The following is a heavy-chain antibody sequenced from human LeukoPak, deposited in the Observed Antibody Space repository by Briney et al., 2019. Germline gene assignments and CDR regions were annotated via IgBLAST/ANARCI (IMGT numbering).Heavy chain of an antibody. D-gene: IGHD4-17*01. V-gene: IGHV3-23*01. CDR1: GFIFSSYA. J-gene: IGHJ4*02. CDR2: ISGNGGST. CDR3: ALVTTDRPFDY. Sequence: GGSLRLSCAASGFIFSSYAMSWVRQAPGKGLEWVSGISGNGGSTYYADSVKGRFTISRDNSKNTLYVQMNSLRAEDTAIYYCALVTTDRPFDYWGQGTLVTVSS.